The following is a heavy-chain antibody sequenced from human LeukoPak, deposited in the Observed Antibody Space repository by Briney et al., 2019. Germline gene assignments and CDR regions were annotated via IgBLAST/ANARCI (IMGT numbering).Heavy chain of an antibody. V-gene: IGHV4-34*01. CDR3: ASFYTDYALLDY. D-gene: IGHD4-17*01. CDR2: INHSGST. CDR1: GGSFSGYY. J-gene: IGHJ4*02. Sequence: ASETLSLTCAVYGGSFSGYYWSWIRQPPGKGLEWIGEINHSGSTNYNPSLKSRVTISVDTSKNQFSLKLSSVTAADTAVYYCASFYTDYALLDYWGQGTLVTVSS.